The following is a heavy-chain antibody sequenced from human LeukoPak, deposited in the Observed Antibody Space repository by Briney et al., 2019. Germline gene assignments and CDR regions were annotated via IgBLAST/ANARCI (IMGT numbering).Heavy chain of an antibody. CDR2: TNPNSGGT. Sequence: ASVKVSCKASGYTFTSYYMHWVRQAPGQGLEWMGWTNPNSGGTNYAQKFQGRVTMTRDTSISTAYMELSRLRSDDTAVYYCARDLVVVPASNLGYWGQGTLVTVSS. CDR3: ARDLVVVPASNLGY. CDR1: GYTFTSYY. D-gene: IGHD2-2*01. V-gene: IGHV1-2*02. J-gene: IGHJ4*02.